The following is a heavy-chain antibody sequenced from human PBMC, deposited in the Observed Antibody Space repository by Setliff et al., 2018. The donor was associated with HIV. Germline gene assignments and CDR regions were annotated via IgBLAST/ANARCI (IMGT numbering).Heavy chain of an antibody. CDR3: ARDRRTDSSYAWFDS. CDR2: INQDGSEK. Sequence: PGGSLRLSCAASGFSFSNYWMDWVRQVPGKGLEWVANINQDGSEKKYVDSMKGRLTISRDNSKNPLYLQMTSLRAEDTALYFCARDRRTDSSYAWFDSWGQGTLVTVSS. V-gene: IGHV3-7*03. CDR1: GFSFSNYW. J-gene: IGHJ5*01. D-gene: IGHD6-6*01.